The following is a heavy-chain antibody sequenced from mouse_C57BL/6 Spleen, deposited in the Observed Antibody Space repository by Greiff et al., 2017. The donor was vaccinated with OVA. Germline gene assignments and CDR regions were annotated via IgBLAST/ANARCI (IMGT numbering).Heavy chain of an antibody. Sequence: VQLQQSGAELMKPGASVKLSCKASGYTFTGYWIEWVKQRPGHGLEWIGEILPGSGSTKYTEKFKGKATFTADTSSNTAYMQLSSLTTEDSAIYYCARGGVVATPAWFAYWGQGTLVTVSA. CDR3: ARGGVVATPAWFAY. CDR2: ILPGSGST. J-gene: IGHJ3*01. D-gene: IGHD1-1*01. CDR1: GYTFTGYW. V-gene: IGHV1-9*01.